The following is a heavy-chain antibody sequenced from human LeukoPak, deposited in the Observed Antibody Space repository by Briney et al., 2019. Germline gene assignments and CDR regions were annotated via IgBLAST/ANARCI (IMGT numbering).Heavy chain of an antibody. CDR1: GGSISSYY. CDR3: ARTMARGVFLDY. V-gene: IGHV4-59*08. J-gene: IGHJ4*02. CDR2: IYYSGST. Sequence: PSETLSLTCTVSGGSISSYYWSWIRQPPGKGLEWIGYIYYSGSTNYNPSLKSRVTISVDTSKNQFSLKLSSVTAADTAVYYCARTMARGVFLDYWGQGTLVTVSS. D-gene: IGHD3-10*01.